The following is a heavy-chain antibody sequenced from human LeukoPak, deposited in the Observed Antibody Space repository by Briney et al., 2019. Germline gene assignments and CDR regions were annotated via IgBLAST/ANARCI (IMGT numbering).Heavy chain of an antibody. CDR1: GFIVSSNY. V-gene: IGHV3-66*01. J-gene: IGHJ4*02. CDR3: ARTRTYSYDSSGHYYPTHFDY. Sequence: GSLRLSCAAPGFIVSSNYMSWVRQAPGKGLEWVSVIYSGGTTYYADSVKGRFTISRDNRKNTLYLQMNSLRAEDTAVYYCARTRTYSYDSSGHYYPTHFDYWGQGTLVTVSS. D-gene: IGHD3-22*01. CDR2: IYSGGTT.